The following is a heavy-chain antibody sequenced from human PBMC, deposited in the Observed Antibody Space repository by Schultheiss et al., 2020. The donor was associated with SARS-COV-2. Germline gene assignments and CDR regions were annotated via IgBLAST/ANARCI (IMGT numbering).Heavy chain of an antibody. D-gene: IGHD3-3*01. Sequence: GGSLRLSCAASGFTFSSYAMHWVRQAPGKGLEWVAVISYDGSNKYYADSVKGRFTISRDNSKNTLYLQMNSLRAEDTAVYYCARDLYYDFWSGYPYGMDVWGQGTTVTVSS. CDR1: GFTFSSYA. J-gene: IGHJ6*02. V-gene: IGHV3-30*04. CDR3: ARDLYYDFWSGYPYGMDV. CDR2: ISYDGSNK.